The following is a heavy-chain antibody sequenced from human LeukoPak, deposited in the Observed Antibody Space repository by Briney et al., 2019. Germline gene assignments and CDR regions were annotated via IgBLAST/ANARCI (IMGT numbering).Heavy chain of an antibody. D-gene: IGHD3-10*01. Sequence: SETLSLTCTVSGVSITSYSWSWIRQPPGKGLEWIGYIYYSGSTYYNPSLKSRVTISVDTSKNQFSLKLSSVTAADTAVYYCAREIWFGESDAFDIWGQGTMVTVSS. CDR2: IYYSGST. CDR3: AREIWFGESDAFDI. CDR1: GVSITSYS. V-gene: IGHV4-59*12. J-gene: IGHJ3*02.